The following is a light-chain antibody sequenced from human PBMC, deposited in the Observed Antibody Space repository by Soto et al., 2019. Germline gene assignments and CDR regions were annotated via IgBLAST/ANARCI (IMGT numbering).Light chain of an antibody. Sequence: DIVMTQSPDSLAVSLGERATINCKSSQSVLYNSNNKNYLAWYPQKPGQPPKLLIYWASTRESGVPDRFSGSGSGTDFTLTISSLQAEDVAVYYCQQYYSTPLTFGGGTKVEIK. CDR3: QQYYSTPLT. CDR2: WAS. J-gene: IGKJ4*01. V-gene: IGKV4-1*01. CDR1: QSVLYNSNNKNY.